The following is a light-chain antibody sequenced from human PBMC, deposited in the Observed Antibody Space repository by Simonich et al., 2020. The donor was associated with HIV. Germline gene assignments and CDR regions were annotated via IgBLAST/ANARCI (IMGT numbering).Light chain of an antibody. J-gene: IGKJ4*01. CDR3: QQHNNWPLT. V-gene: IGKV3-15*01. Sequence: EIVMTQSPATLSVSPGERATLSCRASQSVSSNLAWYQQRPGQAPSLLIYAASTRATGIPARFSGRGSGTEFTLTISSMQSEDFAVYYCQQHNNWPLTFGGGTKVEIK. CDR1: QSVSSN. CDR2: AAS.